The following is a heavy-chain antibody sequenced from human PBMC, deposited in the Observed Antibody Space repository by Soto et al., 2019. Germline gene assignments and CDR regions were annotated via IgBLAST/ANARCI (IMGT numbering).Heavy chain of an antibody. Sequence: GGSLRLSCAASGFTFSSYGMHWVRQAPGKGLEWVAVIWYDGSNKYYADSVKGRFTISRDNSKNTLYLQMNSLRAEDTAVYYCARDSGYSSSWYSPWGQGTLVTVSS. CDR2: IWYDGSNK. J-gene: IGHJ5*02. D-gene: IGHD6-13*01. CDR3: ARDSGYSSSWYSP. V-gene: IGHV3-33*01. CDR1: GFTFSSYG.